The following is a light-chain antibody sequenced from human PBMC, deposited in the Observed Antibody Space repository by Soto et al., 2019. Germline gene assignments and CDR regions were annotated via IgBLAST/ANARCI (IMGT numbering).Light chain of an antibody. CDR1: SSDVGGYNS. CDR2: EVS. V-gene: IGLV2-8*01. Sequence: QSALTQPPSASGSPGQSVTISCTGTSSDVGGYNSVSWYQHHPGKAPKLMIYEVSTRPSGVPDRFSGSKSANTASLTVSGLQSEDEGDYYLSSYAGSNNYVFGTGTKLTVL. CDR3: SSYAGSNNYV. J-gene: IGLJ1*01.